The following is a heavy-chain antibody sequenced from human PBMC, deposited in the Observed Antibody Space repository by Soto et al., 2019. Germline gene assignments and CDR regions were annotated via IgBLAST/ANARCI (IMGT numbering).Heavy chain of an antibody. CDR3: ARDGAAAGPFDY. Sequence: QVQLVQSGAEVKKPGASVKVSCKASGYTFTSYGISWVRQAPGQGLEWMGWFNAYNGNTNYAQKLQGRVTIPTYXSTSTAYRELRSRRSDDTAVYYCARDGAAAGPFDYWGQGTLVTVSS. CDR2: FNAYNGNT. D-gene: IGHD6-13*01. J-gene: IGHJ4*02. V-gene: IGHV1-18*01. CDR1: GYTFTSYG.